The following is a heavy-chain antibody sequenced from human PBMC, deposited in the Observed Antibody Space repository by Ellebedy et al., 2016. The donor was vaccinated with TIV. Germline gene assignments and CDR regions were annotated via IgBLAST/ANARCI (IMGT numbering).Heavy chain of an antibody. V-gene: IGHV4-34*01. J-gene: IGHJ5*02. D-gene: IGHD3-10*01. CDR2: INHSGST. Sequence: MPSETLSLTCAVHGGSFSGYYWTWIRQPPGKGLEWIGEINHSGSTNYNPSLKSRITISVDTSKNQFYLKLSSVTAADTAVYYCARGCSISMVRGGWFDPWGQGTLVTVSS. CDR1: GGSFSGYY. CDR3: ARGCSISMVRGGWFDP.